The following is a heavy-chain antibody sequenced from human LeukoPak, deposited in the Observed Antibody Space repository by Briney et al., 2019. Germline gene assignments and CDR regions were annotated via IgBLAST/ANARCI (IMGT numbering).Heavy chain of an antibody. CDR1: GYSINNAHY. J-gene: IGHJ4*02. Sequence: SETLSLTCAVSGYSINNAHYWAWIRPPPGKGLEWIGNISKSGIASYNPSLKSRVTISLDTSKNHFSLNLRSVTAADTAVYFCARASVEHSIVAGDYFDYWGQGTLVTVSS. D-gene: IGHD2-15*01. CDR2: ISKSGIA. V-gene: IGHV4-38-2*01. CDR3: ARASVEHSIVAGDYFDY.